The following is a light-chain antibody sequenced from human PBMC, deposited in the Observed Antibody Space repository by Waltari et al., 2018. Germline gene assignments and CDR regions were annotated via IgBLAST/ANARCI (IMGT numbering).Light chain of an antibody. V-gene: IGKV1-5*03. CDR2: KAS. Sequence: DIQMTQSPFTLSASVGDRVSITCRASQSLGRWLAWYQQKPGKPPNLLVYKASTLESGVPSRFSGSGSGAEFTLTISSLQPDDFATYYCQQYNSFPWTFGQGTKVEVK. CDR3: QQYNSFPWT. CDR1: QSLGRW. J-gene: IGKJ1*01.